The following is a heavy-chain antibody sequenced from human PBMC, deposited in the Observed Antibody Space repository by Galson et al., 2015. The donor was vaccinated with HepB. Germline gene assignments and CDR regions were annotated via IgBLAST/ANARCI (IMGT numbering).Heavy chain of an antibody. J-gene: IGHJ4*02. CDR1: GGTFSSYA. CDR2: IIPIFGTA. Sequence: SVKVSCKASGGTFSSYAISWVRQAPGQGLEWMGGIIPIFGTANYAQKFQGRVTMTEDTSTDTAYMELSSLRSEDTAVYYCAHGYSYGLYWGQGTLVTVSS. CDR3: AHGYSYGLY. D-gene: IGHD5-18*01. V-gene: IGHV1-69*06.